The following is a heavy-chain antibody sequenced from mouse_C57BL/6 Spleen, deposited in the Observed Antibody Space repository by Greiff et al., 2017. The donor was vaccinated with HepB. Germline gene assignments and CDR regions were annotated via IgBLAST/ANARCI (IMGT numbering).Heavy chain of an antibody. CDR2: IRNKANGYTT. CDR1: GFTFTDYY. V-gene: IGHV7-3*01. J-gene: IGHJ2*01. CDR3: ARSGRGFDY. Sequence: EVKLVESGGGLVQPGGSLSLSCAASGFTFTDYYMSWVRQPPGKALEWLGFIRNKANGYTTEYSASVKGRFTISRDNSQSILYLQMNALRAEDSATYYCARSGRGFDYWGQGTTLTVSS. D-gene: IGHD3-1*01.